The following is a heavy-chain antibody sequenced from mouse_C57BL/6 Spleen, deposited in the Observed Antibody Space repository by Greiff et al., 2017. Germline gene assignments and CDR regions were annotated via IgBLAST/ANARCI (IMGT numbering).Heavy chain of an antibody. J-gene: IGHJ4*01. Sequence: QVQLQQPGAELVKPGASVKLSCKASGYTFTSYWMHWVKQRPGQGLEWIGMIHPNSGSTNYNEKFKSKATLTVDKSSSTAYMQLSSLTSEDSAVYYCARNYYGYEVYAMDYWGQGTSVTVSS. CDR3: ARNYYGYEVYAMDY. CDR2: IHPNSGST. V-gene: IGHV1-64*01. CDR1: GYTFTSYW. D-gene: IGHD2-2*01.